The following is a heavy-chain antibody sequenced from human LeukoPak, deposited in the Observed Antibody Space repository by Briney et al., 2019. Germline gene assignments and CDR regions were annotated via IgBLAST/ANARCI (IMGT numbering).Heavy chain of an antibody. Sequence: PSETLSLTCTVSGGSISSYYWSWIRQPPGKGLEWIGYIYYSGSTNYNPSLKSRVTISVDTSKNQFSLKLSSVTAADTAVYYCARYYYDSSGYYSFDPWGQGTLVTVSS. CDR1: GGSISSYY. CDR2: IYYSGST. V-gene: IGHV4-59*01. D-gene: IGHD3-22*01. CDR3: ARYYYDSSGYYSFDP. J-gene: IGHJ5*02.